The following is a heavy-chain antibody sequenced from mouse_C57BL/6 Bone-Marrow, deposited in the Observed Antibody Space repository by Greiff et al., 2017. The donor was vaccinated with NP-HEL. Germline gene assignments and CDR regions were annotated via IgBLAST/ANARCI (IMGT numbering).Heavy chain of an antibody. CDR2: INPGSGGT. V-gene: IGHV1-54*01. CDR1: GYPFTNYL. Sequence: QVHVKQSGAELVRPGTSVKVSCKASGYPFTNYLIVWVKQRPGQGLEWIGVINPGSGGTNYTAKFQGKATLTADKSSSTAYMQLSSLTSEDSAVYVCAIEGYYMGYWAQGTSVTVSS. J-gene: IGHJ4*01. D-gene: IGHD3-1*01. CDR3: AIEGYYMGY.